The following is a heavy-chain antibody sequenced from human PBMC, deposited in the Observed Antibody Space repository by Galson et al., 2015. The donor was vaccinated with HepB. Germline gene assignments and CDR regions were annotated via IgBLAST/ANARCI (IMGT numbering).Heavy chain of an antibody. J-gene: IGHJ4*02. V-gene: IGHV3-23*01. D-gene: IGHD6-19*01. Sequence: SLRLSCAASGFTFSYYAMSWVRQASGKGLEWVSAITTSGDNTYSADSMKGRFTISRDNSQNTLFLQMNSLRADDTAIYFCAKVFPEKTDGWYRQALYYFDSWGQGTRVTVSS. CDR2: ITTSGDNT. CDR3: AKVFPEKTDGWYRQALYYFDS. CDR1: GFTFSYYA.